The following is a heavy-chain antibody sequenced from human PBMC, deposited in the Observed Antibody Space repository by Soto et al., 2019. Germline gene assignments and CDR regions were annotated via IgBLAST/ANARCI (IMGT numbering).Heavy chain of an antibody. D-gene: IGHD6-19*01. V-gene: IGHV1-18*01. CDR1: GYTFTSYV. CDR3: ARDLLGVAGTPFDP. Sequence: ASVKVSCKASGYTFTSYVISWVRQAPGQGLEWMGWISAYNGNTNYAQKLQGRVTMTTDTSTSTAYMELRSLRSDDTAVYYCARDLLGVAGTPFDPWGQGTLVTVSS. J-gene: IGHJ5*02. CDR2: ISAYNGNT.